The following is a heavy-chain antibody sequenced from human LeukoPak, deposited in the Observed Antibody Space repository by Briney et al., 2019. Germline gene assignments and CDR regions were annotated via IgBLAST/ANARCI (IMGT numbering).Heavy chain of an antibody. Sequence: GGSLRLSCAASGFTFSSHWLYWVRQAPGTGLEWVANIKPDGSETFYVESVKGRFTISRDNAKNSLYLQMNSLRAEDTAVYYCTRIIVEVPGVSDYCDSWGQGTLVTVSS. V-gene: IGHV3-7*05. CDR1: GFTFSSHW. J-gene: IGHJ4*02. D-gene: IGHD2-2*01. CDR2: IKPDGSET. CDR3: TRIIVEVPGVSDYCDS.